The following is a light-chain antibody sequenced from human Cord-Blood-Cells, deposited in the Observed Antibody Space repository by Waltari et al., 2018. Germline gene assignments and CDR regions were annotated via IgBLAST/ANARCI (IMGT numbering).Light chain of an antibody. V-gene: IGKV4-1*01. CDR3: QQYYSTPYT. Sequence: DIVMTQSPDSLAVSLGERATMHRKSSQSVLYSSNNKNYLAWYQQKPGQPPKLLIYWASTRESGVPDRFSGSGSGTDFTLTISSLQAEDVAVYYCQQYYSTPYTFGQGTKLEIK. CDR1: QSVLYSSNNKNY. J-gene: IGKJ2*01. CDR2: WAS.